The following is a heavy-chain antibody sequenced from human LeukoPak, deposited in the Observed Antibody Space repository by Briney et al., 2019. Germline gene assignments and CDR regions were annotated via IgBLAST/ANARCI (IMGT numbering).Heavy chain of an antibody. CDR2: IRYDGSNK. Sequence: PGGSLRLSCAASGFTFSSYGMHWVRQAPGKGLEWVAFIRYDGSNKYYADSVKGRFTISRDNSKNTLYLQMNSLRAEDTAVYYGVRGLRYCDWLLVYWGQGTLVTVSS. CDR1: GFTFSSYG. D-gene: IGHD3-9*01. CDR3: VRGLRYCDWLLVY. V-gene: IGHV3-30*02. J-gene: IGHJ4*02.